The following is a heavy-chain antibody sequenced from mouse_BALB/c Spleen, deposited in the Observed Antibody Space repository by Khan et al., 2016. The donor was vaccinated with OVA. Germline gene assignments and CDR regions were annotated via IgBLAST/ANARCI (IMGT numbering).Heavy chain of an antibody. CDR1: GFTFSTYG. D-gene: IGHD1-1*01. V-gene: IGHV5-6*01. J-gene: IGHJ3*01. CDR2: INTGGAYT. Sequence: EVQGVESGGDFVRPGGSLKLSCAASGFTFSTYGMSWVRQTPDKRLEWVATINTGGAYTYYPDSVKGRFTISRDNAKNTLYLQLSSLKSEDTAIXYCARLAYYYNSEGFAYWGQGTLVTVSA. CDR3: ARLAYYYNSEGFAY.